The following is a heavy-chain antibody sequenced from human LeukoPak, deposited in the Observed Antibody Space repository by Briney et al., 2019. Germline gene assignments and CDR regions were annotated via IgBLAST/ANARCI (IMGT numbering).Heavy chain of an antibody. D-gene: IGHD3-22*01. CDR3: AKSQQKMTYYYDSSAPFFDY. V-gene: IGHV3-11*01. CDR1: GFTFSDYY. J-gene: IGHJ4*02. CDR2: ISSSGSTI. Sequence: GGSLRLSCAASGFTFSDYYMSWIRQAPGKGLEWVSYISSSGSTIYYADSVKGRFTISRDNAKNSLYLQMNSLRAEDTAVYYCAKSQQKMTYYYDSSAPFFDYWGQGTLVTVSS.